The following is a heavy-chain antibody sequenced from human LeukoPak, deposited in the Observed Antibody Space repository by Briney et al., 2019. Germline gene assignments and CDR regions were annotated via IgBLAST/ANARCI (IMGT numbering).Heavy chain of an antibody. CDR2: ISNSGLYI. V-gene: IGHV3-21*01. D-gene: IGHD2-15*01. J-gene: IGHJ6*02. CDR1: GFIFSSYS. Sequence: TGRSLRLSCAASGFIFSSYSMNWVRQAPGKGLEWVSSISNSGLYIFYADSVKGRFTMSRDNGKNSLFLQMNSLRAEDTAVYFCARHMTPESTTPYYYGMDVWGQGTTVTVSS. CDR3: ARHMTPESTTPYYYGMDV.